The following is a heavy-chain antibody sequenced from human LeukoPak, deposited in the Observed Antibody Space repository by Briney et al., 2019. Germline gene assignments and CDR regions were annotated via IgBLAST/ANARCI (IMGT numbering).Heavy chain of an antibody. D-gene: IGHD3-22*01. CDR2: INPNSGGT. J-gene: IGHJ4*02. CDR3: ARDDSSGFLIDY. CDR1: GYTFTGYY. V-gene: IGHV1-2*02. Sequence: ASVKVSCKASGYTFTGYYMHWVRQAPGQGLEWMGWINPNSGGTNYAQKFQGRVTMTRDTSISTAYMELSRLRSDDTAVYYCARDDSSGFLIDYWGRGTLVTVSS.